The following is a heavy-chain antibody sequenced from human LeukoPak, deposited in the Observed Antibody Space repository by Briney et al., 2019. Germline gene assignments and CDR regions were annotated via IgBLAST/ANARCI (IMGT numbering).Heavy chain of an antibody. D-gene: IGHD2-8*02. CDR1: GFTFSSYA. CDR2: ISYDGSNQ. V-gene: IGHV3-30*04. CDR3: ARELVVAADAFDI. Sequence: PGGSLRLSCAASGFTFSSYAMHWVRQAPGKGLEGVAVISYDGSNQYYAHSVKGRFTISRDNSKNTLYLQMNSLRAEDTAVYYCARELVVAADAFDIWGQGTMVSVSS. J-gene: IGHJ3*02.